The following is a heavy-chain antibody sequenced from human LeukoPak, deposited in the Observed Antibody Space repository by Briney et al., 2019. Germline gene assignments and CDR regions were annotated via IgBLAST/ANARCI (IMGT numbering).Heavy chain of an antibody. CDR1: GGSFSGYY. D-gene: IGHD6-6*01. Sequence: SETLSLTCAVYGGSFSGYYWSWIRQPPGKGLEWIGEINHSGSTNYNPSLKSRVTISVDTSKNQFSLKLSSVTAADTAVYYCARGPSGSSIAARRDSRNWFDPWGQGTLVTVSS. V-gene: IGHV4-34*01. CDR3: ARGPSGSSIAARRDSRNWFDP. J-gene: IGHJ5*02. CDR2: INHSGST.